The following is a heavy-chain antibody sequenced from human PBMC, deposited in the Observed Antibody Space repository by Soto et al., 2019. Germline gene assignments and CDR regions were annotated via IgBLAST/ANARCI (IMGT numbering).Heavy chain of an antibody. J-gene: IGHJ4*02. Sequence: QVQLVQSGAEVRQPASSVKVSCKTSGGTFSSYAISWVRQAPGQGLEWMGGIVPIVDTSTYAQKFQGRVTITADESTSTAYMELSSLRSDDTSIYYCVRVVAITGDPDNWGQGTLVTVSS. V-gene: IGHV1-69*12. CDR2: IVPIVDTS. CDR1: GGTFSSYA. D-gene: IGHD1-1*01. CDR3: VRVVAITGDPDN.